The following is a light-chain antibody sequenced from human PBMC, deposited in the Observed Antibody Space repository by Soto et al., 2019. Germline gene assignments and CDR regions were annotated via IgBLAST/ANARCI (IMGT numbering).Light chain of an antibody. CDR2: DAS. Sequence: EIVLTQSPATLSVSPGERATLSCRASQSVSSNLAWYQQKPGQAPRLLIFDASARAVDIPGRFSGSKSGTEFTLTISSLQPEDFAVYYCHYYDKWPPRTFGQGTKVDIK. V-gene: IGKV3D-15*01. CDR1: QSVSSN. J-gene: IGKJ1*01. CDR3: HYYDKWPPRT.